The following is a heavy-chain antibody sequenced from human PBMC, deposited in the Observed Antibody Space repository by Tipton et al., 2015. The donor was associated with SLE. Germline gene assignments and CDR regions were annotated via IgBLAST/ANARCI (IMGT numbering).Heavy chain of an antibody. Sequence: SLRLSCAASGFTFSSYEMNWVRQAPGKGLEWVGSTIYYAESVKGRFTISRDYSTNTLYLQMNSLRPEDTAVYYCARGQGAYNYDLYYFDYWGQGTLVTVSS. CDR2: STI. J-gene: IGHJ4*02. V-gene: IGHV3-30*14. CDR1: GFTFSSYE. CDR3: ARGQGAYNYDLYYFDY. D-gene: IGHD5-24*01.